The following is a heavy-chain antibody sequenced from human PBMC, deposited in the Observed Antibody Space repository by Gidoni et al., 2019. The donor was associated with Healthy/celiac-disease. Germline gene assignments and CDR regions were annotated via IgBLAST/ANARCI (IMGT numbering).Heavy chain of an antibody. J-gene: IGHJ4*02. Sequence: EVQLLESGGGLVQPGGSLRLSCAASGFTFSSYAMSWVRQAPGKGLEWVSAIRGSGGSTYYADPVKGRFTISRDNSKNTLYLQMNSLRAEDTAVYYCAKGQSLDYEYYFDYWGQGTLVTVSS. CDR2: IRGSGGST. CDR3: AKGQSLDYEYYFDY. D-gene: IGHD4-17*01. CDR1: GFTFSSYA. V-gene: IGHV3-23*01.